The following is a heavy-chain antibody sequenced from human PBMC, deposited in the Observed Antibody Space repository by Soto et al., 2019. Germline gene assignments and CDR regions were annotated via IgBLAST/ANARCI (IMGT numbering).Heavy chain of an antibody. CDR3: AHRQYSTTADY. V-gene: IGHV2-5*02. CDR2: IYWDDDT. D-gene: IGHD6-13*01. J-gene: IGHJ4*02. Sequence: SGPTLVNPTQPLTLTCTFSGFSRSTNGRGVGWIRQPPGQALEWLALIYWDDDTRYRPSLKSRLTITKDTSQNQVILTMTNMDPGDTATYYCAHRQYSTTADYWGQGTLVTVSS. CDR1: GFSRSTNGRG.